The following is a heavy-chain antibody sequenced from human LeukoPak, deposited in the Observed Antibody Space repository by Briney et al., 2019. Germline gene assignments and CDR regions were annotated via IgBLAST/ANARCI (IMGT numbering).Heavy chain of an antibody. CDR3: AKTLGDYVGYYYYGLDV. J-gene: IGHJ6*02. D-gene: IGHD4-17*01. V-gene: IGHV3-23*01. Sequence: GGSLRLSCAASGFTFSSYAMSWVRQAPGKGLEWVSAISGSGGSTYYADSVKGRFTISRDNSKNTLYLQMNSLRAEDTAVYYCAKTLGDYVGYYYYGLDVWGQGTTVTVSS. CDR1: GFTFSSYA. CDR2: ISGSGGST.